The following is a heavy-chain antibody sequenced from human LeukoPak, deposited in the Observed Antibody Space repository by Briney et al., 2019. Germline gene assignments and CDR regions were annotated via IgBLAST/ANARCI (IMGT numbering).Heavy chain of an antibody. V-gene: IGHV3-21*01. CDR3: ARDPHEAGNAFDY. D-gene: IGHD6-19*01. CDR1: GFTFSSYS. CDR2: ISSSSSYI. Sequence: PGGSLRLSCAASGFTFSSYSMNWVRQAPGKGLEWVSSISSSSSYIYYADSVKGRFTTSRDNAKNSLYLQMNSLRAEDTAVYYCARDPHEAGNAFDYWGQGTLVTVSS. J-gene: IGHJ4*02.